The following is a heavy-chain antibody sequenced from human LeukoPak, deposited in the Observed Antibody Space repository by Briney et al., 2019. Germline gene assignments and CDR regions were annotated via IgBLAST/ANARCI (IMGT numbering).Heavy chain of an antibody. D-gene: IGHD2-15*01. Sequence: GGSLRLSCAASGFTFSSSGMNWVRQAPGRGLEWVSSISSSSSYIYYADSVKGRFTISRDNAKNSLYLQMNSLRAEDTAVYYCARDRTCSGGSCYKYYFDYWGQGTLVTVSS. V-gene: IGHV3-21*01. CDR1: GFTFSSSG. J-gene: IGHJ4*02. CDR2: ISSSSSYI. CDR3: ARDRTCSGGSCYKYYFDY.